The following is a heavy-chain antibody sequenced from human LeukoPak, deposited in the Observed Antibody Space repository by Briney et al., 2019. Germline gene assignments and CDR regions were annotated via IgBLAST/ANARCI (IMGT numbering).Heavy chain of an antibody. CDR1: GVSISSSSYS. J-gene: IGHJ4*02. V-gene: IGHV4-39*01. D-gene: IGHD2-21*01. CDR3: ARRDLSEFDY. CDR2: IYYSGST. Sequence: SETLSLTCTVSGVSISSSSYSWGWVRQAPGKGREWIGSIYYSGSTYYNPALKSLITISVKTSKNQFLRKLSSVTAAHTAVYYFARRDLSEFDYWGQGTLVTVSS.